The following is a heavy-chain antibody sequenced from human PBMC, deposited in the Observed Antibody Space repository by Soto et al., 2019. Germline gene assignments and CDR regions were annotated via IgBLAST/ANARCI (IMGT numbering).Heavy chain of an antibody. V-gene: IGHV3-21*01. D-gene: IGHD3-3*01. CDR2: ISSTSSYI. CDR1: GFTFSSYS. Sequence: GGSLRLSCAASGFTFSSYSMNWVRQAPGKGLEWVSSISSTSSYIYYADSVKGRFTISRDNAKNSLYLQMNSLRAEDTAVYYCARDNDFWRNFDYWGQGTLVTVSS. J-gene: IGHJ4*02. CDR3: ARDNDFWRNFDY.